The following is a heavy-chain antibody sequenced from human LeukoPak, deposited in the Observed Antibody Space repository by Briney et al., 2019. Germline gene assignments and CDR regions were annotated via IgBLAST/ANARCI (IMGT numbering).Heavy chain of an antibody. J-gene: IGHJ4*02. CDR2: ISTYNGNT. CDR3: ARDHNWSPLVY. Sequence: ASVKVSCKASGYTFTNYGISWVRQAPGQGLEWMGWISTYNGNTNYAQNLQGRVTMTTDTSASTAYMELRSLRSDDTAVYYCARDHNWSPLVYWGQGTLVTVSS. CDR1: GYTFTNYG. V-gene: IGHV1-18*01. D-gene: IGHD1-20*01.